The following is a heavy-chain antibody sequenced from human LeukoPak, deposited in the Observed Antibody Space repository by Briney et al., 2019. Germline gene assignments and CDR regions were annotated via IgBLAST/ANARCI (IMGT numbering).Heavy chain of an antibody. CDR1: GFTFSSYA. J-gene: IGHJ3*02. Sequence: PGGSLRLSCAASGFTFSSYAMSWVRQAPGKGLEWVSAISGSGGSTYYADSVKGRFTISRDNSKNTLYLQMNSLRAEDTAVYYCAKGSRDYVWGSYRESDAFDIWSQGTMVTVSS. D-gene: IGHD3-16*02. V-gene: IGHV3-23*01. CDR2: ISGSGGST. CDR3: AKGSRDYVWGSYRESDAFDI.